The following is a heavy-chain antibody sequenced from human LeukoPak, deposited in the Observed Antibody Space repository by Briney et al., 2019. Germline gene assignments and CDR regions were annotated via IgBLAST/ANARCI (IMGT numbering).Heavy chain of an antibody. CDR2: IYSGDSDT. J-gene: IGHJ4*02. CDR1: GYSFTSYW. D-gene: IGHD3-3*01. CDR3: ARALYYDFWSGYYTYFDY. Sequence: GESLKISCKGSGYSFTSYWIGWVRQMPGKGLEWMGIIYSGDSDTRYSPSFQGQVTISADKSISTAYLQWSSLKASDTAMYYCARALYYDFWSGYYTYFDYWGQGTLVTVSS. V-gene: IGHV5-51*01.